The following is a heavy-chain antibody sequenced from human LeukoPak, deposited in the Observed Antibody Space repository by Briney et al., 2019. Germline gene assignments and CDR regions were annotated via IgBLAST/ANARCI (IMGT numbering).Heavy chain of an antibody. V-gene: IGHV6-1*01. CDR1: GDGVSSNSAG. J-gene: IGHJ3*02. D-gene: IGHD1-26*01. CDR3: AGTNSGNLEI. Sequence: SQTLSLTCAISGDGVSSNSAGWNWIRQSSSRGLEWLGRTYYRSKWYNEYAVSVKSRITINPDTSKNQFSLQLNSVTPEDTAVYYCAGTNSGNLEIWGQGTMVTVSS. CDR2: TYYRSKWYN.